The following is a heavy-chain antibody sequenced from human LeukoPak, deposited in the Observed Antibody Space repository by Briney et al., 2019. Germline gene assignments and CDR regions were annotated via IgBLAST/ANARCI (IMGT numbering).Heavy chain of an antibody. CDR1: GFTFSSDA. Sequence: GGSLRLSCSASGFTFSSDAIHWVRQAPGKGLEWVAVIWYDGSNEYYGDSVKGRFTVSRDNAKNTLYLQMNSLRAEDTAVYYCARYGAGYYYGMDVWGQGTTVTVSS. J-gene: IGHJ6*02. CDR2: IWYDGSNE. CDR3: ARYGAGYYYGMDV. D-gene: IGHD1-26*01. V-gene: IGHV3-33*08.